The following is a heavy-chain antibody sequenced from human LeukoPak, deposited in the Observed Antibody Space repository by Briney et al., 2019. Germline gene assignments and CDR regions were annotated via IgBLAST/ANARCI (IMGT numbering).Heavy chain of an antibody. V-gene: IGHV1-2*02. CDR1: GYTFTGYY. Sequence: GASVKVSCKASGYTFTGYYMHWVRQAPGQGLEWMGWINPNSGGTNYAQKFQGRVTMTRDTSISTAYMELSRLRSDDTAVYYCARGGGIQLWPKYYYYMDVWGKGTTVTISS. CDR3: ARGGGIQLWPKYYYYMDV. J-gene: IGHJ6*03. CDR2: INPNSGGT. D-gene: IGHD5-18*01.